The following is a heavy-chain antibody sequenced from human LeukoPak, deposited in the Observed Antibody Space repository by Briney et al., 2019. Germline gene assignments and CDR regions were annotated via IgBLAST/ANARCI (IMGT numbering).Heavy chain of an antibody. V-gene: IGHV3-74*01. J-gene: IGHJ6*03. D-gene: IGHD6-13*01. CDR1: GFTFSSYW. CDR3: ARAAAPHYYYYMDV. CDR2: INSDGSST. Sequence: GGSLRLSCAASGFTFSSYWMHWVRRAPGKGLVWVSRINSDGSSTSYADSVKGRFTISRDNAKNTLYLQMNSLRAEDTAVYYCARAAAPHYYYYMDVWGKGTTVTISS.